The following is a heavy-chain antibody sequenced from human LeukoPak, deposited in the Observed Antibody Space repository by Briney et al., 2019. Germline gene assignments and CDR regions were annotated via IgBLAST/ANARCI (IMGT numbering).Heavy chain of an antibody. Sequence: GGSLRLSCAASGFTFSSYSMNWVRQAPGKGLEWVANIKQDGSEKYYVDSVKGRFTISRDNAKNSLYLQMNSLRAEDTAVYYCARDTKYYYDSSGYQYWGQGTLVTVSS. CDR1: GFTFSSYS. J-gene: IGHJ4*02. V-gene: IGHV3-7*01. D-gene: IGHD3-22*01. CDR3: ARDTKYYYDSSGYQY. CDR2: IKQDGSEK.